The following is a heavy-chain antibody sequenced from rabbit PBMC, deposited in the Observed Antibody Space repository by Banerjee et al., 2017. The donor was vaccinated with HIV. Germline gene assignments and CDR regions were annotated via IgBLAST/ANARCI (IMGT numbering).Heavy chain of an antibody. CDR1: GFSFSSSYW. CDR2: IYAGSSGST. J-gene: IGHJ4*01. V-gene: IGHV1S40*01. Sequence: QSLEESGGDLVKPGASLTLTCTASGFSFSSSYWICWVRQAPGKGLEWIACIYAGSSGSTYYASWAKGRFTISKTSSTTVTLQMTSLTAADTATYFCARDGTGTDYYSFTLWGQGTLVTVS. CDR3: ARDGTGTDYYSFTL. D-gene: IGHD7-1*01.